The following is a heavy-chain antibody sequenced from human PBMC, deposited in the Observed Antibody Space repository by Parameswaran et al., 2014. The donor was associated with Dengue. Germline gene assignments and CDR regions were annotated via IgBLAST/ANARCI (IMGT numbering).Heavy chain of an antibody. Sequence: WVRQAPGQGLEWMGWINPNSGGTNYAQKFQGRVTMTRDTSISTAYMGLSRLRSDDTAVYYCARGRFLYGGNSGAQDFDYWGQGTLVTVSS. D-gene: IGHD4-23*01. J-gene: IGHJ4*02. CDR3: ARGRFLYGGNSGAQDFDY. V-gene: IGHV1-2*02. CDR2: INPNSGGT.